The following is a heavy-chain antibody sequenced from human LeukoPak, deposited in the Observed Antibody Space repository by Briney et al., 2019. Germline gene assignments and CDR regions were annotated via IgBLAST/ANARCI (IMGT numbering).Heavy chain of an antibody. CDR2: IIPIFGTA. D-gene: IGHD1-7*01. V-gene: IGHV1-69*05. Sequence: SVKVSCKASGGTFSSYAISWVRQAPGQGLEWMGRIIPIFGTANYAQKFQGRVTITTDESTSTAYMELSSLGSEDTAVYYCARDPNWNYVFSNWFDPWGQGTLVTVSS. CDR1: GGTFSSYA. CDR3: ARDPNWNYVFSNWFDP. J-gene: IGHJ5*02.